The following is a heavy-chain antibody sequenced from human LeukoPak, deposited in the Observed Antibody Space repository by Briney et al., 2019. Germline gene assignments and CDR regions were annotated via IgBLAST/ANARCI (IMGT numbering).Heavy chain of an antibody. CDR2: ISYDGSNK. CDR3: AKDLQGSGWTSYYYGMDV. Sequence: QTGVSLRLSCAASGFTFSSYGMHWVRQASGKGLEWVAVISYDGSNKYYADSVKGRFTISRDNSKNTLYLQMNSLRAEDTAVYYCAKDLQGSGWTSYYYGMDVWGQGTTVTVSS. J-gene: IGHJ6*02. V-gene: IGHV3-30*18. D-gene: IGHD6-19*01. CDR1: GFTFSSYG.